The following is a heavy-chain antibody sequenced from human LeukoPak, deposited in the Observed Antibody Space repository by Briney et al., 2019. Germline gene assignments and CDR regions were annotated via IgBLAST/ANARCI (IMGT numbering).Heavy chain of an antibody. D-gene: IGHD6-13*01. CDR3: ARDWVAAAGPYYYYYGMDV. Sequence: GESLKISCKGSGYSFTSYWIGWVRQMPGKGLEWMGIIYPGDSDTRYSPSFQGQVTISADKSISTAYLQWSSLKASDTAMYYCARDWVAAAGPYYYYYGMDVWGQGTTVTVSS. J-gene: IGHJ6*02. CDR1: GYSFTSYW. V-gene: IGHV5-51*01. CDR2: IYPGDSDT.